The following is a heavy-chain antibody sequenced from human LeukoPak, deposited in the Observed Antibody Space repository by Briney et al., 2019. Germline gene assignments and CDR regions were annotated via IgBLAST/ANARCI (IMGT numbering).Heavy chain of an antibody. CDR3: ARFIAVAGTFDY. V-gene: IGHV4-61*08. J-gene: IGHJ4*02. D-gene: IGHD6-19*01. CDR2: IYYSGST. Sequence: PSETLSLTCAVSGGSISSGGYSWSWIRQPPGKGLEWIGYIYYSGSTNYNPSLKSRVTISVDTSKNQFSLKLSSVTAADTAVYYCARFIAVAGTFDYWGQGTLVTVSS. CDR1: GGSISSGGYS.